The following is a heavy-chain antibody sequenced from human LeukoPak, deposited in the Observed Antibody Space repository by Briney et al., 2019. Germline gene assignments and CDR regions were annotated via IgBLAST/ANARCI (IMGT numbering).Heavy chain of an antibody. CDR2: INPSGGST. J-gene: IGHJ3*02. V-gene: IGHV1-46*01. Sequence: GASVRVSCKVSGYTLPELSMHWVRQAPGQGLEWMGIINPSGGSTSYAQKFQGRVTMTRDMSTSTVYMELSSLRSEDTAVYYCARGTTVTTYGDAFDIWGQGTMVTVSS. D-gene: IGHD4-17*01. CDR1: GYTLPELS. CDR3: ARGTTVTTYGDAFDI.